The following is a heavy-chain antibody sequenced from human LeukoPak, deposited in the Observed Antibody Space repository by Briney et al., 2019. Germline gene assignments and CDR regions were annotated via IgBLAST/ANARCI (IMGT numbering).Heavy chain of an antibody. J-gene: IGHJ4*02. CDR3: ARWREWLRFEDY. D-gene: IGHD5-12*01. CDR2: INHSGST. CDR1: GDSISSYY. Sequence: SETLSLTCTVSGDSISSYYWSWIRQPPGKGLEWIGEINHSGSTNYNPSLKSRVTISVDTSKNQFSLKLSSVTAADTAVYYCARWREWLRFEDYWGQGTLVTVSS. V-gene: IGHV4-34*01.